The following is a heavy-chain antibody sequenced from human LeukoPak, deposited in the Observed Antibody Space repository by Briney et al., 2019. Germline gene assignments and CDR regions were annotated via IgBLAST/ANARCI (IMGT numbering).Heavy chain of an antibody. D-gene: IGHD6-19*01. J-gene: IGHJ4*02. V-gene: IGHV3-20*04. CDR3: ARDVLSRLDHSSAWYGFDY. Sequence: PGGSLRLSCAASGFTFDDYGMSWVRQAPGKGLEWVSGINWKGDRAHYGDSVKGRFTISRDNAKNSLYLQMNSLRAEDTALYYCARDVLSRLDHSSAWYGFDYWGQGSLVTVSS. CDR1: GFTFDDYG. CDR2: INWKGDRA.